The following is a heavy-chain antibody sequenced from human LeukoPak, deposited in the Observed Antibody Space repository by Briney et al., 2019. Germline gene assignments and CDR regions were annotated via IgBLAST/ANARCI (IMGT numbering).Heavy chain of an antibody. CDR2: ISTSGGGT. J-gene: IGHJ4*02. CDR1: GFTFSNYA. Sequence: GGSLRLSCAASGFTFSNYAMSWVRQAPGKGLEWVSAISTSGGGTYYADSVKGRFTISRDNSKNTLYLQMNRLRAEDTAVYYCAKRCSVEYRVFDYWGQGTLVTVSS. D-gene: IGHD6-6*01. CDR3: AKRCSVEYRVFDY. V-gene: IGHV3-23*01.